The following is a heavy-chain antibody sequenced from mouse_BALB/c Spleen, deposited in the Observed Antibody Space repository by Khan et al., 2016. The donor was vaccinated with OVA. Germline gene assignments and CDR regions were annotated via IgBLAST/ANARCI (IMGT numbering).Heavy chain of an antibody. CDR2: NDPENGNS. CDR1: GFNIKDYY. D-gene: IGHD6-1*01. Sequence: VQLQQSGAELVRPGALVKLSCKGSGFNIKDYYMRWVKQRLEQGMEECGWNDPENGNSIYDPKFKGKASITADTSSNTAYLQLSSLTSEDTAVDSCASSIPLDFDYWGQGTPLTVSS. J-gene: IGHJ2*01. V-gene: IGHV14-1*02. CDR3: ASSIPLDFDY.